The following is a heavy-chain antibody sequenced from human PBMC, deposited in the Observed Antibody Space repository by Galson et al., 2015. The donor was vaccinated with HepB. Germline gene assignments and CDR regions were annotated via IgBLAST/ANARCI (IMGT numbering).Heavy chain of an antibody. CDR3: ASSAYYDILTAYRPSDY. CDR2: IIPIFGTA. CDR1: GGTFSSYA. J-gene: IGHJ4*02. Sequence: SVKVSCKASGGTFSSYAISWVRQAPGQGLEWMGGIIPIFGTANYAQKFQGRVTITADESTSTAYMELSSLRSEDTAVYYCASSAYYDILTAYRPSDYWGQGTLFTVSS. V-gene: IGHV1-69*13. D-gene: IGHD3-9*01.